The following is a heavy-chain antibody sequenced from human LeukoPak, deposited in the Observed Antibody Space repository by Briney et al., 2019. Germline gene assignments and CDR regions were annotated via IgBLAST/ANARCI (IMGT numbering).Heavy chain of an antibody. CDR1: GFTFSGYY. D-gene: IGHD4-17*01. CDR2: ISGSGTYT. Sequence: PGGSLRLSCAASGFTFSGYYMSWIRQGPGKGLEWVPYISGSGTYTNYADSVKGRFTISRDNARNSLYLQMNSLRAEDTAVYYCAKDGDYIDHWGQGTLVTVSS. J-gene: IGHJ4*02. V-gene: IGHV3-11*05. CDR3: AKDGDYIDH.